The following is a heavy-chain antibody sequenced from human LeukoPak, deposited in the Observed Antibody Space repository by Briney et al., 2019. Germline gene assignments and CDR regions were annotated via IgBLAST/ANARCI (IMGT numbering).Heavy chain of an antibody. CDR1: GGSFSGYY. CDR2: INHSGST. V-gene: IGHV4-34*01. Sequence: PSETLSLTCAVYGGSFSGYYWSWIRQPPGKGLEWIGEINHSGSTNYNPSLKSRVTISVDTSKNQFSLKLSSVTAADTAVYYCARKTAPPYGDYYFDYWGQGTLVTVSS. J-gene: IGHJ4*02. CDR3: ARKTAPPYGDYYFDY. D-gene: IGHD4-17*01.